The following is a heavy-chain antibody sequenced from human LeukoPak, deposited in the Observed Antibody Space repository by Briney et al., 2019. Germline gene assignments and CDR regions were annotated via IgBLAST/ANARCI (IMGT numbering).Heavy chain of an antibody. J-gene: IGHJ4*02. Sequence: GGSLTLSCAASGFTFSGSAMHWVRQASGKGLEWVGRIRSKANSYATAYAASVKGRFTISRDDSKNTAYLQMNSLKTEDTAVYYCTRHGNDSSGYYYGTDDYWGQGTLVTVSS. V-gene: IGHV3-73*01. D-gene: IGHD3-22*01. CDR2: IRSKANSYAT. CDR1: GFTFSGSA. CDR3: TRHGNDSSGYYYGTDDY.